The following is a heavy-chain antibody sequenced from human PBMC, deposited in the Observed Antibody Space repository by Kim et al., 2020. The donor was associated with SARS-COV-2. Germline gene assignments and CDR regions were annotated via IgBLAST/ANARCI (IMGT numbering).Heavy chain of an antibody. CDR2: IYYSGST. V-gene: IGHV4-39*01. D-gene: IGHD2-21*01. J-gene: IGHJ4*02. CDR1: GGSISSSSYY. CDR3: ARHRREWRQTIPYYFDY. Sequence: SETLSLTCTVSGGSISSSSYYWGWIRPPPGKGLEWIGSIYYSGSTYYNPSLKSRVTISVDTSKNQFSLKLISVTAADTAVYYCARHRREWRQTIPYYFDYWGQGTLVTVS.